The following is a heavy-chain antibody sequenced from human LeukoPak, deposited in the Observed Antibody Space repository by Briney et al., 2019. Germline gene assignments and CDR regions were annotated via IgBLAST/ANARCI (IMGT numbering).Heavy chain of an antibody. CDR1: GGSFSGYY. Sequence: SETLSLTCAVSGGSFSGYYWNWIRQSPGKGLEWIGEINHSGSTHYNPSLKSRVTISVDTSQKQFSLRLTSVTAADTTVYYCARGRYLTTSGGAAAGFLDYWGQGSLVTVST. CDR2: INHSGST. J-gene: IGHJ4*02. V-gene: IGHV4-34*01. CDR3: ARGRYLTTSGGAAAGFLDY. D-gene: IGHD6-13*01.